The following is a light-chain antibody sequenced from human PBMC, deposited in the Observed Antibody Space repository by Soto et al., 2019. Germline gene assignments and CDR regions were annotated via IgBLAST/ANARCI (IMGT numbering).Light chain of an antibody. CDR3: VEAAFLPHA. CDR1: QGLAHSDGNTY. V-gene: IGKV2-24*01. J-gene: IGKJ1*01. CDR2: KTS. Sequence: DFVLTQTPLSLNATLGQPASISCKSSQGLAHSDGNTYLSWLQQRPGQPPRLLIYKTSNRFSGVPDRFSGSGAGTDFTLKISKVEAEDVGVYYCVEAAFLPHAFGHGTKVEIK.